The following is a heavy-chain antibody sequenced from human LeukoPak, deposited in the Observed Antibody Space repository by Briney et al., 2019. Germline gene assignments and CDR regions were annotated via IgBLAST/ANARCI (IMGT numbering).Heavy chain of an antibody. Sequence: ASVKVSCXASGYTFTGYYMHWVRQAPGQGLEWMGRINPNSGGTNYAQKFQGRVTVTRDTSISTAYMELSRLRSDDTAVYYCARAEPRSYFDYWGQGTLVTVSS. CDR3: ARAEPRSYFDY. CDR2: INPNSGGT. J-gene: IGHJ4*02. V-gene: IGHV1-2*06. CDR1: GYTFTGYY.